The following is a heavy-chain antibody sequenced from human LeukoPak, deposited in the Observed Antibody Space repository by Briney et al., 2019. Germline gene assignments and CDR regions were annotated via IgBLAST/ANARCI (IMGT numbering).Heavy chain of an antibody. D-gene: IGHD3-10*01. CDR1: GFTFSSYG. Sequence: PGRSLRLSCAASGFTFSSYGMHWVRQAPGKGLEWVAVIWYDGSNKYYADSVKGRFTISRDNSKNTLYLQMNSLRAEDTAVYYCARGPYYYGSGIPYYFDYWGQGTLVTVSS. J-gene: IGHJ4*02. V-gene: IGHV3-33*01. CDR3: ARGPYYYGSGIPYYFDY. CDR2: IWYDGSNK.